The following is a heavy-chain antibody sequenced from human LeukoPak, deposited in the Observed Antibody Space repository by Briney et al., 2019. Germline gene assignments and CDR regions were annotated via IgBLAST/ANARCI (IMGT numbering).Heavy chain of an antibody. Sequence: GGSLRLSCAASGFTFSSYAMSWVRQAPGKGLEWVSAISASSDSTYYADSVKGRFTISRDNSKNTLYLQMNSLRAEDTAVYYCAKDRLLNCRGDCYIFDYWGQGTVVTVSS. CDR2: ISASSDST. CDR3: AKDRLLNCRGDCYIFDY. V-gene: IGHV3-23*01. J-gene: IGHJ4*02. CDR1: GFTFSSYA. D-gene: IGHD2-21*02.